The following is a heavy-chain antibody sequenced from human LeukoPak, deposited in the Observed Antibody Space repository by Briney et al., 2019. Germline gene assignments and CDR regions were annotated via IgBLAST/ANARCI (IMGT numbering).Heavy chain of an antibody. D-gene: IGHD4-17*01. CDR2: FDPEDGET. CDR3: ATRAPRGDYGDYVEAFDI. CDR1: GYTLTELS. V-gene: IGHV1-24*01. J-gene: IGHJ3*02. Sequence: ASVKVSCKVSGYTLTELSMHWVRQAPGKGLEWMGGFDPEDGETIYAQKFQGRVTMTEDTSTDTGYMELSSLRSEDTAVYYCATRAPRGDYGDYVEAFDIWGQGTMVTVSS.